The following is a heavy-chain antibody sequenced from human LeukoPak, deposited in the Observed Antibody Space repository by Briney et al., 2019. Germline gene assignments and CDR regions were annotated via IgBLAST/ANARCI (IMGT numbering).Heavy chain of an antibody. D-gene: IGHD3-16*01. J-gene: IGHJ4*02. CDR3: AKYGGHPLPHYYLDY. Sequence: GGSLRLSCEVSGFTVTSNYMSWVRQAPGKGLEWVSLIIDDGHTTSYADSVKGRFTISRDNSKNALFLQMNSLRAEDTAVYYCAKYGGHPLPHYYLDYWGQGTQVTVSS. CDR1: GFTVTSNY. CDR2: IIDDGHTT. V-gene: IGHV3-23*01.